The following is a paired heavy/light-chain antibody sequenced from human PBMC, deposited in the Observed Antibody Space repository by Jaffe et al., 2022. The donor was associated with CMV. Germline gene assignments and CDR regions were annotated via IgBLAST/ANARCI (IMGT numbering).Heavy chain of an antibody. J-gene: IGHJ4*02. D-gene: IGHD3-22*01. Sequence: QVQLVQSGAEVKKPGSSVKVSCKASGGTFSSYAISWVRQAPGQGLEWMGGIIPIFGTANYAQKFQGRVTITADESTSTAYMELSSLRSEDTAVYYCARSPASYYDSSGYPELPRSDYWGQGTLVTVSS. V-gene: IGHV1-69*01. CDR1: GGTFSSYA. CDR3: ARSPASYYDSSGYPELPRSDY. CDR2: IIPIFGTA.
Light chain of an antibody. CDR2: GAS. V-gene: IGKV3-15*01. Sequence: EIVMTQSPATLSVSPGERATLSCRASQSVSSNLAWYQQKPGQAPRLLIYGASTRATGIPARFSGSGSGTEFTLTISSLQSEDFAVYYCQQYNNWLADTFGGGTKVEIK. J-gene: IGKJ4*01. CDR1: QSVSSN. CDR3: QQYNNWLADT.